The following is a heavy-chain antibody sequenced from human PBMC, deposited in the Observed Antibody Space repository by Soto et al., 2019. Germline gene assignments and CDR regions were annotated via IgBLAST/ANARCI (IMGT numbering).Heavy chain of an antibody. V-gene: IGHV3-23*01. CDR2: IRGDGGQT. J-gene: IGHJ4*02. D-gene: IGHD3-9*01. Sequence: GGSLRLSCTASGFTFTSYGIVWFRQAAGKGLQWVSTIRGDGGQTHYTDSVKGRFSISRDNSKNTVYLQMDSLRAEDTAMYFCARDVGLDSDDFFAYWGQGTQVTVSS. CDR3: ARDVGLDSDDFFAY. CDR1: GFTFTSYG.